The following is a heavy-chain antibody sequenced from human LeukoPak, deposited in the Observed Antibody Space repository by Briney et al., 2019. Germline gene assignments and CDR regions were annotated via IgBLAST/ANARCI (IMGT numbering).Heavy chain of an antibody. CDR1: GYTFTGYY. V-gene: IGHV1-2*02. J-gene: IGHJ4*02. D-gene: IGHD1-7*01. Sequence: ASVKVSCKASGYTFTGYYMHRVRQAPGQGLEWMGWINPNSGGTNNAQKFQVRVTMTRDTSISTAYMELSRLRSDDTAVYYCAKSLTGTTEYWGQGTLVTVSS. CDR2: INPNSGGT. CDR3: AKSLTGTTEY.